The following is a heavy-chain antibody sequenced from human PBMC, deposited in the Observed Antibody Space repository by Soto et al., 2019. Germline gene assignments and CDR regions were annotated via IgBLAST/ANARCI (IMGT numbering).Heavy chain of an antibody. V-gene: IGHV4-31*03. CDR3: ARDCKQLSQDYYYYYGMDV. Sequence: NPSETLSLTCTVSGGSISSGGYYWSWIRQHPGKGLEWIGYIYYSGSTYYNPSLKSRVTISVDTSKNQFSLKLSSVTAADTAVYYCARDCKQLSQDYYYYYGMDVWGQGTTVTVSS. CDR1: GGSISSGGYY. D-gene: IGHD6-6*01. CDR2: IYYSGST. J-gene: IGHJ6*02.